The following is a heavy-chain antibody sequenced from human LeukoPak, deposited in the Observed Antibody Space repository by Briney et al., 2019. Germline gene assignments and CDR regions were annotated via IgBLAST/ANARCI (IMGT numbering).Heavy chain of an antibody. CDR1: GFMFSNYD. J-gene: IGHJ5*02. Sequence: GGSLRLSCAASGFMFSNYDMHWVRQAPGKGLEYVSHISADGGSTYYAISVKGRFTISRDNSKNTLYLQMGSLRAEDMAVYYCAGGRGYIYGSDHWGQGTLVTVSS. D-gene: IGHD5-18*01. V-gene: IGHV3-64*01. CDR2: ISADGGST. CDR3: AGGRGYIYGSDH.